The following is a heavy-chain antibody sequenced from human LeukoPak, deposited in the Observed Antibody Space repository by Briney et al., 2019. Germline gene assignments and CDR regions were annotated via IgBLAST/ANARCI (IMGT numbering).Heavy chain of an antibody. Sequence: GGSLRLSCAASGFTFSSYSMNWVRQAPGKGLEWVSSISSGSRYIYYADSVKGRFTISRDNAKNSLYLQMNSLRAEDTAVYYCATDVRDEYSSGWYPIGYWGQGTLVTVSS. CDR3: ATDVRDEYSSGWYPIGY. V-gene: IGHV3-21*01. CDR1: GFTFSSYS. D-gene: IGHD6-19*01. J-gene: IGHJ4*02. CDR2: ISSGSRYI.